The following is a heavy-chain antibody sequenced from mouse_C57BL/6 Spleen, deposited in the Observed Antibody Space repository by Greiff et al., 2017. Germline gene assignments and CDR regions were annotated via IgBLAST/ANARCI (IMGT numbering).Heavy chain of an antibody. CDR1: GYTFTSYW. J-gene: IGHJ3*01. Sequence: QVQLQQPGAELVMPGASVKLSCKASGYTFTSYWMHWVKQRPGQGLEWIGEIDPSDSYTNYNQKFKGKSTLTVDKSSSTAYMQLSSLTSEDSAVYYCARSESNYPAWFAYWGQGTLVTVSA. CDR2: IDPSDSYT. V-gene: IGHV1-69*01. D-gene: IGHD2-5*01. CDR3: ARSESNYPAWFAY.